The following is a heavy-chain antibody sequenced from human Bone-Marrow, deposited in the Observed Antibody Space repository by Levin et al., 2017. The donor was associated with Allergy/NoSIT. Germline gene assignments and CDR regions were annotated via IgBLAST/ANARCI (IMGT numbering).Heavy chain of an antibody. D-gene: IGHD3-10*01. CDR1: GDSIKSFY. CDR2: LYYSGST. V-gene: IGHV4-59*08. Sequence: SQTLSLTCTVSGDSIKSFYWSWIRQSPGKGLEWIGYLYYSGSTNYNPSLKSRVTISVDTSKSQIALRVSSVTAADTAVYYCAGTVRGVVAPIEHWGQGKPVTVSS. CDR3: AGTVRGVVAPIEH. J-gene: IGHJ4*02.